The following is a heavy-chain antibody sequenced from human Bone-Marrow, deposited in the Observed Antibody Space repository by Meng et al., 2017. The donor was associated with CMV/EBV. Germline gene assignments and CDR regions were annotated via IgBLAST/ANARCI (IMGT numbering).Heavy chain of an antibody. CDR1: GGSISSYY. CDR2: IYYSGST. CDR3: ARVGRAAQYYFDY. J-gene: IGHJ4*02. Sequence: SETLSLTCTVSGGSISSYYWSWIRQPPGKGLEWIGYIYYSGSTNYNPSLKSRVTISVDTSKNQFSLKLSSVTAADTAVYYCARVGRAAQYYFDYWGQGTLVTAPQ. D-gene: IGHD6-6*01. V-gene: IGHV4-59*01.